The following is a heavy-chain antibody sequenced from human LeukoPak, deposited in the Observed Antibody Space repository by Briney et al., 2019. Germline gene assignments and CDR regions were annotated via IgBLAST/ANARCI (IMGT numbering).Heavy chain of an antibody. CDR1: GFTVSSNY. CDR3: ARDWFHAIDY. J-gene: IGHJ4*02. Sequence: GGSLRLSCAASGFTVSSNYMSWVRQAPGKGLEWVSLIYSGGTTYYADSVKGRFTISRDNSKNTLYLQMNGLRAEDTAVYYCARDWFHAIDYWGQGTLVTVSS. D-gene: IGHD2/OR15-2a*01. CDR2: IYSGGTT. V-gene: IGHV3-66*01.